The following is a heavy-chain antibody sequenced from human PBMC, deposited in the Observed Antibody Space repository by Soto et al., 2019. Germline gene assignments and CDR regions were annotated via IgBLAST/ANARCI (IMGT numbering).Heavy chain of an antibody. V-gene: IGHV4-59*01. Sequence: LSLTCTVSGGSISSYYWSWIRQPPGKGLEWIGYIYYSGSTNYNPSLKSRVTISVDTSKNQFSLKLSSVTAADTAVYYCARDAGARYGWGEFDPWGQGTLVTVSS. CDR2: IYYSGST. CDR3: ARDAGARYGWGEFDP. CDR1: GGSISSYY. J-gene: IGHJ5*02. D-gene: IGHD2-8*02.